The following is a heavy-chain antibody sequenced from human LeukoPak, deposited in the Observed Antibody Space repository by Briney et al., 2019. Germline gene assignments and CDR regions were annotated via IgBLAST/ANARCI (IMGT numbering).Heavy chain of an antibody. D-gene: IGHD4-11*01. CDR1: GFTFSDYY. CDR2: ISSSGSTI. CDR3: AKDRYSSSAGYFDC. V-gene: IGHV3-11*04. Sequence: GGSLRLSCAASGFTFSDYYMSWIRQAPGKGLEWVSYISSSGSTIYYADSVRGRFTISRDNSKNTLYLQMDSLRAEDTAVYYCAKDRYSSSAGYFDCWGRGTLVTVSS. J-gene: IGHJ4*02.